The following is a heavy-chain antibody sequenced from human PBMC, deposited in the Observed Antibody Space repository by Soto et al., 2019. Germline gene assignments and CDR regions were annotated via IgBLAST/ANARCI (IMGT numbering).Heavy chain of an antibody. CDR3: ARRGAGGADDF. CDR2: IHYSGNT. CDR1: GGSIRDTSYY. V-gene: IGHV4-39*01. J-gene: IGHJ4*02. D-gene: IGHD2-15*01. Sequence: QLQLQESGPGLMKPSETLSLTCSVSGGSIRDTSYYWTWIRQPPGKGPEWIGSIHYSGNTFYTPSLMSRVTTSVDTSKNQFSLRLSSVTAADTAIYYCARRGAGGADDFWGQGTLVTVSS.